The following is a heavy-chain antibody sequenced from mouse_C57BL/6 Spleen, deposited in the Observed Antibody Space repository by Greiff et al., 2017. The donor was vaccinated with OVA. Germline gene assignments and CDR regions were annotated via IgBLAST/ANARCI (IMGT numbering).Heavy chain of an antibody. CDR3: ARIFTTVVANYAMDY. V-gene: IGHV2-2*01. CDR2: IWSGGST. D-gene: IGHD1-1*01. CDR1: GFSLTSYG. Sequence: VQLKESGPGLVQPSQSLSITCTVSGFSLTSYGVHWVRQSPGKGLEWLGVIWSGGSTDYNAAFISRLSISKDNSKSQVFFKMNSLQADDTAIYYCARIFTTVVANYAMDYWGQGTSVTVSS. J-gene: IGHJ4*01.